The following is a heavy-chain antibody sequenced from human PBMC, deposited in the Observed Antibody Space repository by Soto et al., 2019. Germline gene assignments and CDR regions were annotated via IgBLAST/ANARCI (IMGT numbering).Heavy chain of an antibody. J-gene: IGHJ4*02. CDR2: ISYSGST. CDR3: ARHYPIGNNWNYFYY. CDR1: GGSISSYY. D-gene: IGHD1-1*01. V-gene: IGHV4-59*08. Sequence: SETLSLTCTVSGGSISSYYWGWIRQPPGKGLEWIGHISYSGSTNYNPSPESRITISLDTSNNQFALKVNSVTAADTALYYCARHYPIGNNWNYFYYWGQGTLVTVS.